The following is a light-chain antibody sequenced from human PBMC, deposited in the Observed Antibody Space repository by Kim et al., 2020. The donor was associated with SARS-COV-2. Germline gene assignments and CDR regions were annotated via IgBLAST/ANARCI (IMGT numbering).Light chain of an antibody. CDR3: QQYYSYPWT. Sequence: AIRMTQSPSSLSASTGDRVTITCRASQGISSYLAWYQQKPGKAPKLLIYAASTLQSGVPSRFSGSGSGTDFTLTISCLQSEEFATYYCQQYYSYPWTFGQGTKVDIK. J-gene: IGKJ1*01. CDR1: QGISSY. CDR2: AAS. V-gene: IGKV1-8*01.